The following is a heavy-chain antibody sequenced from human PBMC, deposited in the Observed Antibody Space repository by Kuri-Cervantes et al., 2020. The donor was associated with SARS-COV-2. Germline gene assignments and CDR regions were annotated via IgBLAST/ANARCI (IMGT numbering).Heavy chain of an antibody. V-gene: IGHV1-2*04. CDR3: AGGEGVRGLMVLFQWRGAGPLDF. CDR2: INPNSGGT. Sequence: ASVKVSCKASGYTFTGYYMHWVRQAPGQGLEWMGWINPNSGGTNYAQKFQGWVAMTRDTSLRTAYMELSRLRSDDTAVYYCAGGEGVRGLMVLFQWRGAGPLDFWGQGTLVTDSS. CDR1: GYTFTGYY. D-gene: IGHD3-10*01. J-gene: IGHJ4*02.